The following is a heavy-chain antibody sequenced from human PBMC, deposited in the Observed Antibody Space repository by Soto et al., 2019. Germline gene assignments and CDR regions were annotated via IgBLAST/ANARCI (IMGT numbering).Heavy chain of an antibody. Sequence: QVQLVQSGAEVKKPGASVKVSCKASGYTFTSYGISWVRQAPGQGLEWMGWISAYNGNTNYAQKLQGRVTMTTDTAASTAYMELRSLRSDDTAVYYCARDPGLGYCTNGVCYTAEYWGQGTLVTVSS. CDR2: ISAYNGNT. D-gene: IGHD2-8*01. V-gene: IGHV1-18*01. CDR1: GYTFTSYG. CDR3: ARDPGLGYCTNGVCYTAEY. J-gene: IGHJ4*02.